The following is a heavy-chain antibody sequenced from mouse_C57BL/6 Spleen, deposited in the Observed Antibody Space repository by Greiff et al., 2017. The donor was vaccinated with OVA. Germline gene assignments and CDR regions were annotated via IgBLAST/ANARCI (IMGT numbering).Heavy chain of an antibody. CDR1: GYAFSSSW. Sequence: QVQLQQSGPELVKPGASVKISCKASGYAFSSSWMNWVKQRPGKGLEWIGRIYPGDGDTNYNGKFKGKATLTADKSSSTAYMQLSSLTSEDSAVYFCASGGSSSWFAYWGQGTLVTVSA. D-gene: IGHD1-1*01. CDR2: IYPGDGDT. CDR3: ASGGSSSWFAY. V-gene: IGHV1-82*01. J-gene: IGHJ3*01.